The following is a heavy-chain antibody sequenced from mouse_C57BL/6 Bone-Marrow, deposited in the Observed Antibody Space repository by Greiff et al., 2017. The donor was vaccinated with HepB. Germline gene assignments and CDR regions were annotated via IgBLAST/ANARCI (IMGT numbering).Heavy chain of an antibody. CDR2: IRLKSDNYAT. CDR3: TGEDFDY. V-gene: IGHV6-3*01. Sequence: EVQGVESGGGLVQPGGSMKLSCVASGFTFSNYWMNWVRQSPEKGLEWVAQIRLKSDNYATNYAESVKGRFTISRDDSKISVYLQMNNLRAEDTGIYYCTGEDFDYWGQGTTLTVSS. CDR1: GFTFSNYW. J-gene: IGHJ2*01.